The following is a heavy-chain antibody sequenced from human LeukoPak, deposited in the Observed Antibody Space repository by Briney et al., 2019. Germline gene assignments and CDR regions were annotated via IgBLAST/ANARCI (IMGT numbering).Heavy chain of an antibody. CDR2: LYYSGST. J-gene: IGHJ4*02. Sequence: SETLSLTCTVSGGSISSYYWSWIRQPPGKRREWIGHLYYSGSTNYNPSLKSRVTISVDTSKNQFSLKLSSVTAADTAVYYCASRSSIWSGYQDTLYYFDSWGQGTLVTVSS. V-gene: IGHV4-59*01. CDR3: ASRSSIWSGYQDTLYYFDS. CDR1: GGSISSYY. D-gene: IGHD3-3*01.